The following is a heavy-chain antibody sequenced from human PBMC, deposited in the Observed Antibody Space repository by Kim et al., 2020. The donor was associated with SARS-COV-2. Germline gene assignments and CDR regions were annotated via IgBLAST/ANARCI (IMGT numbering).Heavy chain of an antibody. J-gene: IGHJ5*02. CDR1: GYTFTSYA. CDR3: ARGPYSSSSYNCFDP. D-gene: IGHD6-13*01. V-gene: IGHV1-3*01. CDR2: INAGNGNT. Sequence: ASVKVSCKASGYTFTSYAMHWVRQAPGQRLEWMGWINAGNGNTKYSQKFQGRVTITRDTSASTAYRELSSLRSEDTAVYYCARGPYSSSSYNCFDPWGQGTLVTVSS.